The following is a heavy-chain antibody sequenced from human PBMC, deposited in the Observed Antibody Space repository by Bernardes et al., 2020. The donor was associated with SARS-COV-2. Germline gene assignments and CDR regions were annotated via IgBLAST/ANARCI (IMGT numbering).Heavy chain of an antibody. CDR2: IWYDGSNK. D-gene: IGHD3-10*01. CDR1: GFTFSSYG. V-gene: IGHV3-33*01. CDR3: ARDTFPAGYHRGAVDY. J-gene: IGHJ4*02. Sequence: GGSLRLSCAASGFTFSSYGMHWVRQAPGKGLEWVAVIWYDGSNKYYADSVKGRFTISRDNSKNTLYLQMNSLRAEDTAVYYCARDTFPAGYHRGAVDYWGQGTLVTVSS.